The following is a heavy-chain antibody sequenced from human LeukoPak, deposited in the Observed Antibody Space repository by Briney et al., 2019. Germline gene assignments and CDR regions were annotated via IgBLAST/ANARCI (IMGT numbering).Heavy chain of an antibody. CDR3: ARGWREYYFDY. CDR1: GGSISSSNYY. V-gene: IGHV4-61*02. D-gene: IGHD3-10*01. CDR2: IYTSEST. Sequence: SETLSLTCSVSGGSISSSNYYWSWIRQPAGKGLEWIGRIYTSESTNYNPSLKSRVTISVDTSRNQFSLKLSSVTAADTAVYYCARGWREYYFDYWGQGTLVTVSS. J-gene: IGHJ4*02.